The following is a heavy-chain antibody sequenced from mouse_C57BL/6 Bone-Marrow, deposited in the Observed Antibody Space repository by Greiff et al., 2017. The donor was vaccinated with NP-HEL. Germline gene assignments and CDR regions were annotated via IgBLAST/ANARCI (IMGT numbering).Heavy chain of an antibody. CDR2: ISPGSSTI. J-gene: IGHJ3*01. V-gene: IGHV5-17*01. CDR3: ARDERFAY. CDR1: GFTFSDYG. Sequence: EVQGVESGGGLVKPGGSLKLSCAASGFTFSDYGMHWVRQAPEKGLEWVAYISPGSSTIYYADTVKGRFTISKDNAKNTLFLQMASLRSEDTTMYYCARDERFAYWGQGTLVTVSA.